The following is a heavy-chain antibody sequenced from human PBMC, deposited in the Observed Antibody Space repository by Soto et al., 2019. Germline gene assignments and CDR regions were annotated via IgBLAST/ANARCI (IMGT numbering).Heavy chain of an antibody. V-gene: IGHV4-30-4*01. CDR3: ARGGFEYSSSWYYFDY. CDR2: IYYSGST. J-gene: IGHJ4*02. Sequence: QVQLQESGPGLVKPSQTLSLTCTVSGGSISSGDYYWSWIRQPPGKGLEWIGYIYYSGSTYYNPSLKSRVTISVDTSKNQFSLKLSSVTAADTAVYYCARGGFEYSSSWYYFDYWGQGTLVTVSS. D-gene: IGHD6-13*01. CDR1: GGSISSGDYY.